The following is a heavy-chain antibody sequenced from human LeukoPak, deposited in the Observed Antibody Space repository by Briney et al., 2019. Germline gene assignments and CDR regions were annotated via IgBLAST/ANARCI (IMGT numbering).Heavy chain of an antibody. D-gene: IGHD3-9*01. CDR2: MYTCGNT. CDR3: GRDGDDMVTGYYHC. V-gene: IGHV4-4*07. J-gene: IGHJ4*02. CDR1: GGSISSYY. Sequence: SETLSLTCTVSGGSISSYYWSWIRGPAGKGLEWIRGMYTCGNTNYNTSLKSPVTMSVEPSNNQLSIKLRPVSASDTAVTSCGRDGDDMVTGYYHCWGQGTLVTVSS.